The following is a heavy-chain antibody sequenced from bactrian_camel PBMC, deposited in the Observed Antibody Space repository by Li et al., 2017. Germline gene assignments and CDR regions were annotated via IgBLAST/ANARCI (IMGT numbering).Heavy chain of an antibody. D-gene: IGHD1*01. J-gene: IGHJ4*01. CDR3: ATDRAFAAAAGRYWNLGYAY. Sequence: HVQLVESGGGSVQAGGSLRLSCAASGYFYVSPCMAWFRQAPGKEREGVAAISTGDGSTYYNDSLKGRFTISRDNAQNILYLQMTGLKSEDSAVYFCATDRAFAAAAGRYWNLGYAYLGQGTQVTVS. V-gene: IGHV3S1*01. CDR1: GYFYVSPC. CDR2: ISTGDGST.